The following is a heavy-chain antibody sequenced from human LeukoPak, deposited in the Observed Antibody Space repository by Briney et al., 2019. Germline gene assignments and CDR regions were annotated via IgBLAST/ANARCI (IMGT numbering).Heavy chain of an antibody. CDR1: GYTFTTYG. CDR2: ISAYNGNT. J-gene: IGHJ5*02. V-gene: IGHV1-18*01. CDR3: ARDVEAARPRWFGP. Sequence: GAPVKVSCKASGYTFTTYGINWMRQAPGQGLEWMGWISAYNGNTNYAQQLQGRVTMTTDTSTSTAYMELRSLRSDDTAVYYCARDVEAARPRWFGPWGQGTVVPVSS. D-gene: IGHD6-6*01.